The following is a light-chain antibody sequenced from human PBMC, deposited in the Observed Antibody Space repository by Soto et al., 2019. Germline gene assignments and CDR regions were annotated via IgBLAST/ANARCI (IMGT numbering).Light chain of an antibody. CDR2: GAS. J-gene: IGKJ1*01. CDR1: QSVSSNY. V-gene: IGKV3-20*01. Sequence: EIMFSQSPGPLTLSPGKRATLSCRASQSVSSNYLAWYQQKPGQAPRLLIYGASSRATGIPDRFSGSGSGTEFTLTISRLEPEDFAVYYCQQYGGSPRTFGQGTKVDIK. CDR3: QQYGGSPRT.